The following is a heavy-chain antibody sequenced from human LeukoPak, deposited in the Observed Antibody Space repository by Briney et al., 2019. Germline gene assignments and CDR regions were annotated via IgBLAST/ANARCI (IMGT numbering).Heavy chain of an antibody. J-gene: IGHJ3*02. CDR2: ISSSSSTI. Sequence: GSLRLSCAASGFTFSSYSMNWVRQAPGKGLEWVSYISSSSSTINYADSVKGRFTISRDSAKNSLYLQMNNLGDEDTALYYCARGPTTYAFDIRGQGTMVTVSS. CDR1: GFTFSSYS. V-gene: IGHV3-48*02. CDR3: ARGPTTYAFDI.